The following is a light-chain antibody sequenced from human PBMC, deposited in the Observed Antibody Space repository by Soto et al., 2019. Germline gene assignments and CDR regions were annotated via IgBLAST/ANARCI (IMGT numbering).Light chain of an antibody. CDR3: QQYSKWPIT. J-gene: IGKJ5*01. CDR1: QSVNSN. Sequence: EMVRTQSPAILSVSPGESATLSCRASQSVNSNYLAWYQQHPGQPPRLRIYGISTRATGIPARFSGSGSGTEFSLTISSLQSEDFAVYYCQQYSKWPITFGQGTRLEIK. V-gene: IGKV3-15*01. CDR2: GIS.